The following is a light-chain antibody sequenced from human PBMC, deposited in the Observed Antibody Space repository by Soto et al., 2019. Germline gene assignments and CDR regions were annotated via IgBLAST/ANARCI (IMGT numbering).Light chain of an antibody. V-gene: IGLV2-14*01. CDR3: SSYTSSNTREV. J-gene: IGLJ1*01. Sequence: ALIQPASVSGSPGQSITISCTGTSRDVGGSNYVSWYQHHPHRAPKLLIYEVSYRPSGVSSRFSGSKSGNTASLTISGLQAEDGADYYCSSYTSSNTREVSGVGTKVTVL. CDR2: EVS. CDR1: SRDVGGSNY.